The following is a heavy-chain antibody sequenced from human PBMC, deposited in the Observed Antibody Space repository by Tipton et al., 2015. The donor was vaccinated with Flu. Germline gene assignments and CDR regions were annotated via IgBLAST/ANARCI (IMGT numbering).Heavy chain of an antibody. CDR1: GYSISSRYY. Sequence: GLVKPSETLSLTCAVSGYSISSRYYWGWIRQPPGKGLEWIGSVSLSGSTFYNPSLKSRVTVSLDSSKNQFSLKLSSVTAADTAVYYCARGLSGSGSYQRRYFDSWGQGTLVTVSS. J-gene: IGHJ4*02. V-gene: IGHV4-38-2*01. D-gene: IGHD3-10*01. CDR2: VSLSGST. CDR3: ARGLSGSGSYQRRYFDS.